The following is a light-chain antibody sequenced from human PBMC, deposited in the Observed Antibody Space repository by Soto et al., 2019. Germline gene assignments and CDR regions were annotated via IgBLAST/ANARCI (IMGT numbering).Light chain of an antibody. J-gene: IGLJ2*01. CDR1: SGHRSDA. CDR3: QALGAGTNVV. Sequence: QLVLTQSPPASASLGTSVRLTCTLCSGHRSDAIAWHQQQPEEGPRYLMKVNRDGSHYKGDGIPDRFSGSSAGAERYLTISSLQSEDEADYYCQALGAGTNVVFGGGTNVTVL. V-gene: IGLV4-69*02. CDR2: VNRDGSH.